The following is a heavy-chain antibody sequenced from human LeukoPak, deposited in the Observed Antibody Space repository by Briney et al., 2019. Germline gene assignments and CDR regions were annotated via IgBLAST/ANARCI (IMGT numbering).Heavy chain of an antibody. J-gene: IGHJ4*02. CDR1: GGSISIGSYY. D-gene: IGHD5-18*01. V-gene: IGHV4-61*02. Sequence: PSETLSLTCTSSGGSISIGSYYWSWIRQPAGKGLEWIGRIYSSGRANYNPSLESRVTISIDTSKNQFSLKLNSVTAADTAVYFCARDHTAMAFDYWGQGTLVTVSS. CDR2: IYSSGRA. CDR3: ARDHTAMAFDY.